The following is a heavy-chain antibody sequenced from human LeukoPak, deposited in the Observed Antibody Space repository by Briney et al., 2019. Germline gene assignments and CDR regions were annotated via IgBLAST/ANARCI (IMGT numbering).Heavy chain of an antibody. V-gene: IGHV4-34*01. CDR3: ATSITMVRGTFDI. Sequence: SETLSLTCAVYGGSFSGYYWSWIRQPPGKGLEWIGEINHSGSTNYNPSLKSRVTISVDTSKNQFSLKLSSVTAADTAVYYCATSITMVRGTFDIWGQGTMVTVSS. J-gene: IGHJ3*02. CDR1: GGSFSGYY. CDR2: INHSGST. D-gene: IGHD3-10*01.